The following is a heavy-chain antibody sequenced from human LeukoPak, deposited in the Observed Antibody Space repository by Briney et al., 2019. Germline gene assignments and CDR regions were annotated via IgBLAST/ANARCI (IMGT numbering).Heavy chain of an antibody. CDR2: ISYDGSNK. CDR1: GFTFSSYA. J-gene: IGHJ4*02. D-gene: IGHD3-9*01. V-gene: IGHV3-30*14. Sequence: GRSLRLSCAASGFTFSSYALHWVRQAPGKGLEWVAVISYDGSNKYYADSVKGRFTISRDNSKNTLYLQMSSLRAEDTAVYYCVKWDYDILTGSFDYWGQGTLVTVSS. CDR3: VKWDYDILTGSFDY.